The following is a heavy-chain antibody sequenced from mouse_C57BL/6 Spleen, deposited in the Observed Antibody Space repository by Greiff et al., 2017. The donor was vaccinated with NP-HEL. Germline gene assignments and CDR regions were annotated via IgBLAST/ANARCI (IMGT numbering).Heavy chain of an antibody. CDR3: ARWDDYDDEGYAMDY. CDR2: INPYNGGT. J-gene: IGHJ4*01. CDR1: GYTFTDYY. Sequence: EVQLQQSGPVLVKPGASVKMSCKASGYTFTDYYMNWVKQSHGKSLEWIGVINPYNGGTSYNQKFKGKATLTVDKSSSTAYMELNSLTSEDSAVYYCARWDDYDDEGYAMDYWGQGTSVTVSS. V-gene: IGHV1-19*01. D-gene: IGHD2-4*01.